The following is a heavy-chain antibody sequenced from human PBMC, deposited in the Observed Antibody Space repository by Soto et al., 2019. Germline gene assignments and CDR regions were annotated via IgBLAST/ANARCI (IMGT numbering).Heavy chain of an antibody. CDR3: AKDTAMVTEYFDY. CDR2: ISGSVGST. J-gene: IGHJ4*02. CDR1: GFTFSSYA. D-gene: IGHD5-18*01. V-gene: IGHV3-23*01. Sequence: GGSLRLSCAASGFTFSSYAMSWVRQAPGKGLEWVSAISGSVGSTYYADSVKGRFTISRDNSKNTLYLQMNSLRAEDTAVYYCAKDTAMVTEYFDYWGQGTLVTVSS.